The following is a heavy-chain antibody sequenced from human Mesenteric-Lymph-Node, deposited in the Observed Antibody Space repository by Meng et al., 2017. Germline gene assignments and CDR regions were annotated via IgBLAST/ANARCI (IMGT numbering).Heavy chain of an antibody. CDR2: INPGGST. J-gene: IGHJ4*02. CDR1: GESLSGHY. Sequence: SETLSLTCAVNGESLSGHYWSWIRQPPGKGLTWIGEINPGGSTKYNPSLMSRVTISVDTSKNQFSLKLRSVTAADTAVYSRARVYCTDNSCHSFFDSWGQGTLVTVSS. D-gene: IGHD2-8*02. V-gene: IGHV4-34*01. CDR3: ARVYCTDNSCHSFFDS.